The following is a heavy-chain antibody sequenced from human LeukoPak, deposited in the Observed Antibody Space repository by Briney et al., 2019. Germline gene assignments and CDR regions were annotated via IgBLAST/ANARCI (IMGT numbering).Heavy chain of an antibody. D-gene: IGHD4-23*01. V-gene: IGHV1-69*02. J-gene: IGHJ4*02. CDR2: IIPILGIA. CDR3: ASWRQIGGNLRFDY. Sequence: ASAKVSCKASGGTFSSYTISWVRQAPGQGLEWMGRIIPILGIANYAQKFQGRVTITADKSTSTAYMELSSLRSEDTAVYYCASWRQIGGNLRFDYWGQGTLVTVSS. CDR1: GGTFSSYT.